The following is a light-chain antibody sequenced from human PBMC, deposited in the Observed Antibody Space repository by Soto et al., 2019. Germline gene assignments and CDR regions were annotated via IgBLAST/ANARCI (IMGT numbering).Light chain of an antibody. V-gene: IGKV1-39*01. J-gene: IGKJ5*01. CDR2: AAS. CDR3: QQTYNSPPN. Sequence: DIQMTQSPSSLSASVGDGVTITCRASQSISSYLNWYQQKPGKAPKLLIYAASSLQSGVPSRFSGRGSGTDFTLTISNLQPEDFATYYCQQTYNSPPNFGQGTRLEI. CDR1: QSISSY.